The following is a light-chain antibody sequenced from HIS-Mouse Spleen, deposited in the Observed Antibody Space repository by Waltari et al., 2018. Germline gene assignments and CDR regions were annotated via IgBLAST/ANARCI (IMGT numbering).Light chain of an antibody. CDR2: EDS. Sequence: SYELTQPPSVSVSPGQTARITCSGDALPKKYAYWYQRKSGQAPVLVIYEDSKRPSGITGRFSGSSSGTMATSTISGAQVEDEADYYCYSTDSSGNHRRVFGGGTKLTVL. CDR1: ALPKKY. V-gene: IGLV3-10*01. J-gene: IGLJ3*02. CDR3: YSTDSSGNHRRV.